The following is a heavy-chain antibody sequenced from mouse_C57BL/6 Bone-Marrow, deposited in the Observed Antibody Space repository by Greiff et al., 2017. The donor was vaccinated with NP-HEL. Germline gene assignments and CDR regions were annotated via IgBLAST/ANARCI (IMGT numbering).Heavy chain of an antibody. Sequence: QVQLQQPGAELVRPGSSVKLSCKASGYTFTSYWMDWVKQRPGQGLEWIGNIYPSDSETHYNQKFKAKATLTVDKSSSTVYMQLSSLTSEDSAVYYCARPPDYYGSSNYWGQGTTLTVSS. V-gene: IGHV1-61*01. CDR2: IYPSDSET. CDR1: GYTFTSYW. D-gene: IGHD1-1*01. J-gene: IGHJ2*01. CDR3: ARPPDYYGSSNY.